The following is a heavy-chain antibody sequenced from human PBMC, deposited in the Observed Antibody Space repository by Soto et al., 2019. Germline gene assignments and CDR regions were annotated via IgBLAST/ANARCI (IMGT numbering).Heavy chain of an antibody. CDR2: MNPNSGNT. J-gene: IGHJ4*02. CDR1: GYTFTSYD. CDR3: ARGRIVYDILTGALDY. V-gene: IGHV1-8*01. D-gene: IGHD3-9*01. Sequence: ASVKVSCKASGYTFTSYDINWVRQATGQGLEWMGWMNPNSGNTGYAQKFQGRVTMTRNTSISTAYMELSSLRSEDTAVYYCARGRIVYDILTGALDYWGQGTLVTVSS.